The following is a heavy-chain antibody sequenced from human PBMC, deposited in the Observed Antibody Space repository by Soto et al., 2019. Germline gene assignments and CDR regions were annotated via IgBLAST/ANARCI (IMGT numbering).Heavy chain of an antibody. CDR2: IVVGSGNT. Sequence: WXSVKVSCKASVFTFTSSAVQWVRQARGQRLEWIGWIVVGSGNTNYAQKFQERVTITRDMSTSTAYMELSSLRSEDTAVYYCAADGATVTTNYYYYGMDVWGQGTTVTVSS. CDR1: VFTFTSSA. D-gene: IGHD4-4*01. CDR3: AADGATVTTNYYYYGMDV. J-gene: IGHJ6*02. V-gene: IGHV1-58*01.